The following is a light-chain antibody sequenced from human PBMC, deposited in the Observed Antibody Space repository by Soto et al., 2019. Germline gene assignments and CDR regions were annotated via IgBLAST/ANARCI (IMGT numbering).Light chain of an antibody. J-gene: IGLJ1*01. CDR2: LEGSGSY. CDR1: GGHSSYI. Sequence: QSVLTQSSSASASLGSSVKLTCTLSGGHSSYIIAWHQQQPGKAPRYLMKLEGSGSYNKGSGVPDRFSGSSSGADRYLTISNLQFEDEADYYCETWDSNTWVFGTGTKLTVL. V-gene: IGLV4-60*02. CDR3: ETWDSNTWV.